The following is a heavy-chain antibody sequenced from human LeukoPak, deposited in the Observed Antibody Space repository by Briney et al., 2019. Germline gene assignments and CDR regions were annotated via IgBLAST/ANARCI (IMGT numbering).Heavy chain of an antibody. CDR2: INQDGSEQ. Sequence: GGSLRLSCLASGFTFSSYWMSWVRQAPGKGLEWVANINQDGSEQYYVDSVRGRFTISRDNVRNSLYLQMNSLRAEDTAVYYCARDTRGYSYASRWYFDLWGRGTLVTVSS. D-gene: IGHD5-18*01. J-gene: IGHJ2*01. V-gene: IGHV3-7*01. CDR3: ARDTRGYSYASRWYFDL. CDR1: GFTFSSYW.